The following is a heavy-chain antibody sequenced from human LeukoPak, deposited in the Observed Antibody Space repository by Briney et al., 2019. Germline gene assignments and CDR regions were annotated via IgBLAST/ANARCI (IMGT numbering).Heavy chain of an antibody. CDR3: AREIRSGPYSSSWYDWFDP. V-gene: IGHV1-2*02. Sequence: GASVKVSCKASGYTFTGYYMHWVRQAPGQGLEWMGWINPNSGGTNYAQKFQGRVTITADESTSTAYMELSSLRSEDTAVYYCAREIRSGPYSSSWYDWFDPWGQGTLVTVSS. J-gene: IGHJ5*02. D-gene: IGHD6-13*01. CDR1: GYTFTGYY. CDR2: INPNSGGT.